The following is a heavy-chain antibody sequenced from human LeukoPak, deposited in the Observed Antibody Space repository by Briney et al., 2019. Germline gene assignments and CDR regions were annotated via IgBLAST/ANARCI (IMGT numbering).Heavy chain of an antibody. J-gene: IGHJ4*02. Sequence: SETLSLTCTVSGGSIGSGGYYWSWIRHHPGKGLEWIGYIYNSGSTYYNPSLKSRITISIDTSKNQFSLRLTSVTAADTAVYYCARDLRYGGNSRPVLAWDYWGQGTLVTVSS. D-gene: IGHD4-23*01. CDR2: IYNSGST. V-gene: IGHV4-31*03. CDR3: ARDLRYGGNSRPVLAWDY. CDR1: GGSIGSGGYY.